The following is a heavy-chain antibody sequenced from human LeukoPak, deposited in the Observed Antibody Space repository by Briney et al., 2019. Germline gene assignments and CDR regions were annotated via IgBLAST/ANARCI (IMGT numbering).Heavy chain of an antibody. J-gene: IGHJ6*02. CDR2: INSDGSDT. CDR1: GFTFSNYW. CDR3: ARGKEGGSDV. D-gene: IGHD3-10*01. V-gene: IGHV3-74*01. Sequence: GGSQRLSCAASGFTFSNYWMHWVRQAPGKGLVWVARINSDGSDTKYADSVKGRITISRDNAKNTVFLQMNSLRAEDTAVYYCARGKEGGSDVWGQGTTVTVSS.